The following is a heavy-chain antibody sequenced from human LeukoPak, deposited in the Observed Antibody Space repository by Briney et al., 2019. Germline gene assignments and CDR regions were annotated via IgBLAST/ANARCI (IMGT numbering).Heavy chain of an antibody. CDR3: ARDYRSSGYSPLFGLDV. Sequence: GGSLRLSCAASGFTFSSYAMHWVRQAPGKGLEWVAVISYDGSNKYYADSVKGRFTISRDNSKNTLYLQMNSLRAEDTAVYYCARDYRSSGYSPLFGLDVWGQGTTVTVSS. CDR1: GFTFSSYA. V-gene: IGHV3-30-3*01. J-gene: IGHJ6*02. CDR2: ISYDGSNK. D-gene: IGHD5-12*01.